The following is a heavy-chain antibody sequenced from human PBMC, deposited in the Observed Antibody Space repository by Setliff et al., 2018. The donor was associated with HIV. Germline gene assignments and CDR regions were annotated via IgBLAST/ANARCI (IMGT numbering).Heavy chain of an antibody. J-gene: IGHJ4*02. D-gene: IGHD2-15*01. CDR2: ISSSGTT. CDR1: DDSFSNYD. Sequence: KPSETLSLTCVVSDDSFSNYDWTWIRQPPGKALEWICYISSSGTTNYNPSLRSRVTISIETSNTRFSLWLRSVTAADTATYFCARLGRAIDDGGSSLRLDFWGQGMLVTVSS. CDR3: ARLGRAIDDGGSSLRLDF. V-gene: IGHV4-4*09.